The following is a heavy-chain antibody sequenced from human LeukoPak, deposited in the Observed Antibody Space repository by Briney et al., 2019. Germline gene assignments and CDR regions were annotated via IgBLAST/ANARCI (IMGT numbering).Heavy chain of an antibody. Sequence: SVKVSCKASGGTFSSYAISWVRQAPGQGLEWMGRIIPILGIANYAQKLQGRVTITADKSTSTAYMELSSLRSEDTAVYYCARADSSGSPFDYWGQGTLVTVSS. CDR1: GGTFSSYA. D-gene: IGHD3-22*01. CDR2: IIPILGIA. CDR3: ARADSSGSPFDY. V-gene: IGHV1-69*04. J-gene: IGHJ4*02.